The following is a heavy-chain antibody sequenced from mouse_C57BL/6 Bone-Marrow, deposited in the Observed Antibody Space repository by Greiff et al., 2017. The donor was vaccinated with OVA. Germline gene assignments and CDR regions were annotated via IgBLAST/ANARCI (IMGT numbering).Heavy chain of an antibody. J-gene: IGHJ2*01. D-gene: IGHD1-1*01. CDR3: ARYKGRVAVDYFDY. V-gene: IGHV7-3*01. Sequence: EVKLMESGGGLVQPGDSLSLSCAASGFTFTNYYMSWFRQPPGKALEWLAFIRNKPNGSTTEYSASVKGRFTISRDNSQSILYLQMNALRAEDSATYYCARYKGRVAVDYFDYWGQGTALTVSS. CDR1: GFTFTNYY. CDR2: IRNKPNGSTT.